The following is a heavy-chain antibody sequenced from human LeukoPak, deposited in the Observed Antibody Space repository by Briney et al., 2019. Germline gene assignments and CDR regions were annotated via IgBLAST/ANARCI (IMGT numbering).Heavy chain of an antibody. J-gene: IGHJ6*02. V-gene: IGHV1-8*01. CDR1: GYTFTSYD. Sequence: ASVTVSCKASGYTFTSYDINWVRQAPGQGLEWMGWMNPNSGNTGYAQKFQGRVTMTRNTSISTAYMELSSLRSEDTAVYYCARDGTYVAVAGTGPYGMDVWGQGTTVTVSS. CDR3: ARDGTYVAVAGTGPYGMDV. D-gene: IGHD6-19*01. CDR2: MNPNSGNT.